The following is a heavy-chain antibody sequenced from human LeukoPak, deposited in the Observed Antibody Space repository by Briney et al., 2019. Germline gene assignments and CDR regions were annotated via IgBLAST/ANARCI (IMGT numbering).Heavy chain of an antibody. V-gene: IGHV3-23*01. D-gene: IGHD6-19*01. J-gene: IGHJ4*02. Sequence: PGGSLRLSCAASGFTFSSYAMSWVRQAPGKGLEWVSAISGSGGSTYYADSVKGRFTISRDNSKNTLYLQMNSLGAEDTAVYYCAKDPKDFQWQWLVGGTFDYWGQGTLVTVSS. CDR1: GFTFSSYA. CDR3: AKDPKDFQWQWLVGGTFDY. CDR2: ISGSGGST.